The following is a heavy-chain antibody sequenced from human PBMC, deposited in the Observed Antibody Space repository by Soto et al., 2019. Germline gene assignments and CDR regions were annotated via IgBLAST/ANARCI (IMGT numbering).Heavy chain of an antibody. CDR2: ISGSGGST. V-gene: IGHV3-23*01. Sequence: GGSLRLSCAASGFTFSSYAMSWVRQAPGKGLEWVSAISGSGGSTYYADSVKGRFTISRDNSKNTLYLQMNSLRAEDTAVYYCAKLLTGLFRGGSLDPWGQGTLVTVSS. CDR3: AKLLTGLFRGGSLDP. J-gene: IGHJ5*02. CDR1: GFTFSSYA. D-gene: IGHD2-21*01.